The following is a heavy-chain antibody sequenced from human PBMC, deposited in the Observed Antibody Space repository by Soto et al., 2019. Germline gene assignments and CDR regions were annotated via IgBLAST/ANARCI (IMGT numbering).Heavy chain of an antibody. CDR3: ARDIVATRGVYYYGMDV. V-gene: IGHV6-1*01. D-gene: IGHD5-12*01. J-gene: IGHJ6*02. CDR2: TYYRSKWYN. CDR1: GDSVSSSSAA. Sequence: SQTLSLTCAISGDSVSSSSAAWNWIRQSPSRGLEWLGRTYYRSKWYNDYAVSVKSRITINPDTSKNQFSLQLNSVTPEDTAVYYCARDIVATRGVYYYGMDVWGQGTTVTVSS.